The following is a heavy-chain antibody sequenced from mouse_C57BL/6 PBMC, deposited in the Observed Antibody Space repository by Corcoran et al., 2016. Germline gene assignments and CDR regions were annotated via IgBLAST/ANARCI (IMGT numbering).Heavy chain of an antibody. Sequence: QVQLQQPVAELMKPGASVKLSCKATGSTFPGYWIEWVKQRPGHGLEWIGEIVPGSGSTNYHEKFKGKATFTADTSSNTAYRQLSSLTTEDSSIYYCASNSNDGYWGQGTTLTGSS. D-gene: IGHD2-12*01. CDR3: ASNSNDGY. CDR2: IVPGSGST. V-gene: IGHV1-9*01. CDR1: GSTFPGYW. J-gene: IGHJ2*01.